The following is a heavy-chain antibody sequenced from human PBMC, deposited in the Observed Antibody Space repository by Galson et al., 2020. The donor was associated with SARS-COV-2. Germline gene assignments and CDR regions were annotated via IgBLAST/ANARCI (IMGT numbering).Heavy chain of an antibody. CDR1: GGSISSYY. V-gene: IGHV4-59*01. CDR3: ARARPVVTSIYYYYGMDV. Sequence: SETLSLTCTVSGGSISSYYWSWIRQPPGKGLEWIGYIYYSGSTNYNPSLKSRVTISVDTSKNQFSLKLSSVTAADTAVYYCARARPVVTSIYYYYGMDVWGQGTTVTVSS. CDR2: IYYSGST. D-gene: IGHD2-15*01. J-gene: IGHJ6*02.